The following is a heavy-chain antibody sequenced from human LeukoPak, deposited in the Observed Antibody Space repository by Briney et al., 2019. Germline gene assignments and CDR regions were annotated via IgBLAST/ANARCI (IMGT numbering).Heavy chain of an antibody. V-gene: IGHV4-38-2*02. J-gene: IGHJ5*02. D-gene: IGHD4-17*01. CDR1: GYSISSGYY. CDR3: ARDVGDYGDHGNWFDP. Sequence: SETLSLTCTVSGYSISSGYYWGWIRQPPGKGLEWIGSIYHSGSTYYNPSLKSRVTISVDTSKNQFSLKLSSVTAADTAVYYCARDVGDYGDHGNWFDPWGQGTLVTVSS. CDR2: IYHSGST.